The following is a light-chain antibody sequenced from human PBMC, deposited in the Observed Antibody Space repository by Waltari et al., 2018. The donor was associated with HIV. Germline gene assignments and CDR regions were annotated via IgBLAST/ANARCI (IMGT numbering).Light chain of an antibody. CDR2: EVS. Sequence: QFALTQPASVSGSPGQSITISCTGSSSDIGYYNYVSWYQQHPGQAPKLMIYEVSNRPSGISSRFSGSKSGNTASLTISGLQAEDEADYFCSSLTNSATLSVLFGGGTQLTVL. CDR1: SSDIGYYNY. CDR3: SSLTNSATLSVL. J-gene: IGLJ3*02. V-gene: IGLV2-14*01.